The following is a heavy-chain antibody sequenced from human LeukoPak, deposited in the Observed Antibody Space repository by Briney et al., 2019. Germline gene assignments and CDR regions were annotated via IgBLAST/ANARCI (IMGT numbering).Heavy chain of an antibody. Sequence: GASVKVSCKASGYTFTSYYMHWVRQAPGQGLEWMGIINPSGGSTSYAQKFQGRVTMTRDMSTSTVYMELRSLRSDDTAVYYCARDRDLLWFGELLGPRYYYYYMDVWGKGTTVTISS. CDR1: GYTFTSYY. J-gene: IGHJ6*03. V-gene: IGHV1-46*01. CDR3: ARDRDLLWFGELLGPRYYYYYMDV. D-gene: IGHD3-10*01. CDR2: INPSGGST.